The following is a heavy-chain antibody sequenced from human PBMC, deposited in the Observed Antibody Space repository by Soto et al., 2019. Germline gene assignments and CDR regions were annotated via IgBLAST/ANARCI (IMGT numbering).Heavy chain of an antibody. CDR1: GGSISSGGYS. J-gene: IGHJ5*02. CDR3: ARAGSAHKWFDP. Sequence: TSETLSLTCAVSGGSISSGGYSWCWIRQPPGKGLEWIGYIYHSGSTYYNPSLKSRVTISVDRSKNQFSLKLSSVTAADTAVYYCARAGSAHKWFDPWGRGTLVTVSS. D-gene: IGHD3-10*01. CDR2: IYHSGST. V-gene: IGHV4-30-2*01.